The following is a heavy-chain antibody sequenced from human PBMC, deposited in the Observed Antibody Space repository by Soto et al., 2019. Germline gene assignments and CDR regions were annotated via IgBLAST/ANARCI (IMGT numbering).Heavy chain of an antibody. J-gene: IGHJ4*02. Sequence: SETLSLTCTVSGGSISSGDYYWSWIRQPPGKGLEWIGYIYYSGSTYYNPSLKSRVTISVDTSKNQYSLKLSSVTAADTAVYYCASRKSSPYFDYWGQGTLVTVSS. CDR2: IYYSGST. CDR1: GGSISSGDYY. V-gene: IGHV4-30-4*01. D-gene: IGHD3-10*01. CDR3: ASRKSSPYFDY.